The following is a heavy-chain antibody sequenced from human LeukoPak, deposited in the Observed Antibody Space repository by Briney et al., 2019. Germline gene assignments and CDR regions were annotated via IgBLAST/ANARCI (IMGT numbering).Heavy chain of an antibody. CDR3: AREVRFLEWLPHAFDY. J-gene: IGHJ4*02. Sequence: SQTLYLTCTVSGGSISSGSYYWSWIRQPAGKGPEWIGRIYTSGSTNYNPSLKSRVTISVDTSKNQFSLKLSSVTAADTAVYYCAREVRFLEWLPHAFDYWGQGTLVTVSS. CDR1: GGSISSGSYY. CDR2: IYTSGST. D-gene: IGHD3-3*01. V-gene: IGHV4-61*02.